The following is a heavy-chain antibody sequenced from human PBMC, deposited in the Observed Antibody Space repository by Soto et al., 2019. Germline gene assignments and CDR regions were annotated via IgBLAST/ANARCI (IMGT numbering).Heavy chain of an antibody. J-gene: IGHJ4*02. CDR2: IYYSGST. CDR1: GGSISSYY. Sequence: SETLSLTCTVSGGSISSYYWSWIRQPPGKGLEWIGYIYYSGSTNYNPSLKSRVTISVDTSKNQFSLKLSSVTAADTAVYYCARQKLLGYFSGGSCHSGFIFEYWGQGTLVTVSS. V-gene: IGHV4-59*08. CDR3: ARQKLLGYFSGGSCHSGFIFEY. D-gene: IGHD2-15*01.